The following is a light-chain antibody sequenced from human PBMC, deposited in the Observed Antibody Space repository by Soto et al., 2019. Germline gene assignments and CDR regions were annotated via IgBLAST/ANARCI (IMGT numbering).Light chain of an antibody. V-gene: IGKV3-20*01. J-gene: IGKJ1*01. Sequence: EIVLTQSPGTLSLSPGERATLSCRASQSVSNNYLAWYQQTPGKAPRLLIYGASNTATGIPDRLSGSGSGTDFTLTISRLEPEDSAVYYCQQYGSSGTFGQGTKVDIK. CDR1: QSVSNNY. CDR2: GAS. CDR3: QQYGSSGT.